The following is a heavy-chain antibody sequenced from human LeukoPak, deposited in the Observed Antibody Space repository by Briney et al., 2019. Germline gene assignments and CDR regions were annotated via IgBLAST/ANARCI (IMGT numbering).Heavy chain of an antibody. CDR1: GYTFTNYG. CDR2: ISAYTGDT. CDR3: ARGGAIYPDY. J-gene: IGHJ4*02. V-gene: IGHV1-18*01. D-gene: IGHD3-10*01. Sequence: ASVKVSCKASGYTFTNYGITWVRQAPGQGLEWMGWISAYTGDTNYAQKLQDRVTMTTDTSTSTAYMELRSLTSDDTAVYYCARGGAIYPDYWGQGTLVTASS.